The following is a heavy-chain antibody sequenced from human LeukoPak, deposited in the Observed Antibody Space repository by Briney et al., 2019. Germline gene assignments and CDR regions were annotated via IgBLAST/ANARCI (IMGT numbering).Heavy chain of an antibody. CDR1: GFTFSSYA. J-gene: IGHJ6*02. CDR3: AKDPRRYGSGRYGRAYYGMDV. CDR2: ISGSGGST. Sequence: PGGSLRLSCAASGFTFSSYAMSWVRQAPGKGLEWVSAISGSGGSTYYADSVKGRFTISRDNSKDTLYLQMNSLRAEDTAVYYCAKDPRRYGSGRYGRAYYGMDVWGQGTTVTVSS. V-gene: IGHV3-23*01. D-gene: IGHD3-10*01.